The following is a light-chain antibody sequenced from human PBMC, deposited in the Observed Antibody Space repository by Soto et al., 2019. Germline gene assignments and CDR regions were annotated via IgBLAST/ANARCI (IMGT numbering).Light chain of an antibody. Sequence: QSVLTQPASVSGSPGQSITISCTGTSSDVGGYNYVSWYQQHPGKAPKLMIYDVSNRPSGVSNRFSGSKSGNTASLTISGLQAEDEADYYCSSYTSSSIYVSGTGTKVTVL. J-gene: IGLJ1*01. V-gene: IGLV2-14*01. CDR3: SSYTSSSIYV. CDR2: DVS. CDR1: SSDVGGYNY.